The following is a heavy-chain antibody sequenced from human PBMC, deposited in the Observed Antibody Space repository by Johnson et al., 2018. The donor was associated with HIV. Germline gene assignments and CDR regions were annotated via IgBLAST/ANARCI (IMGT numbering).Heavy chain of an antibody. CDR2: ISSSGSTI. CDR1: GFTFSDYY. J-gene: IGHJ3*01. D-gene: IGHD4-17*01. V-gene: IGHV3-11*01. Sequence: VQLVESGGGLVKPGGSLRLSCAASGFTFSDYYMSWIRQAPGKGLEWVSYISSSGSTIYYADSVKGRFTISRDNAKNSLYLQMNNLRAEDTAVYYCARDPLTLTPTLDAFDLWGQGTMVTVSS. CDR3: ARDPLTLTPTLDAFDL.